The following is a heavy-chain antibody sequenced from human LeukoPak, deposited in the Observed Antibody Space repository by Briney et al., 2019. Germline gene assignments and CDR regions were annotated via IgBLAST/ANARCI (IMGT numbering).Heavy chain of an antibody. Sequence: GGALRLSCAASGVTFDDDAMHCVRQAPGKGLEWVSLISWNSGDLFYADSAKSRFTISRDTIKNSLYLHMNNLRAEDTALYYCEKDRAGYMDVWGKGTTVTVPS. CDR1: GVTFDDDA. V-gene: IGHV3-43D*03. CDR2: ISWNSGDL. J-gene: IGHJ6*03. CDR3: EKDRAGYMDV.